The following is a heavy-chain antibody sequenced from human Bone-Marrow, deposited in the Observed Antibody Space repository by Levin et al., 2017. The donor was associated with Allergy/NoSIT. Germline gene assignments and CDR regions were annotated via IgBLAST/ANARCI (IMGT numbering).Heavy chain of an antibody. Sequence: PGGSLRLSCVTSGFTFSSHPMNWVRQAPGKGLEWVSSISRRSAYIYYADSVKGRFTISRDDAKNSLFLQMNSLRAEDTAFYYCARDLGHGPEYSSSRFDTWGQGTLVTVSS. CDR2: ISRRSAYI. D-gene: IGHD6-13*01. CDR1: GFTFSSHP. CDR3: ARDLGHGPEYSSSRFDT. J-gene: IGHJ5*02. V-gene: IGHV3-21*01.